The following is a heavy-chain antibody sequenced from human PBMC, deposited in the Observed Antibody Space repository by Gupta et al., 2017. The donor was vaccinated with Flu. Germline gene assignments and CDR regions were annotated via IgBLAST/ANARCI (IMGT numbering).Heavy chain of an antibody. CDR3: ARGVGYYDFWSGYRFDY. J-gene: IGHJ4*02. CDR2: ISSSSSYI. D-gene: IGHD3-3*01. CDR1: GFPLSSYR. V-gene: IGHV3-21*01. Sequence: EVQLVESGGGLVKPGGSLRLSCAASGFPLSSYRLNWVRPAQGKGMEWVYSISSSSSYIYYADEVKGRFNISRDNAKNSLYLQMNSLRAEDTAVYYCARGVGYYDFWSGYRFDYWGQGTLVTVSS.